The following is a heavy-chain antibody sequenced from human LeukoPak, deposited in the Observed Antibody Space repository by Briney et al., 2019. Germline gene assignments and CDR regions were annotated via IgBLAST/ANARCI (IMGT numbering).Heavy chain of an antibody. Sequence: GSLRLSCAASGFPFSSYEMNWVRQAPGKGLEWVSYISSSGSTIYYADSVKGRFTISRDNAKNSLYLQMNSLRAEDTAVYYCARDRQIHYYDSSGYPSYYYYYMDVWGKGTTVTVSS. D-gene: IGHD3-22*01. V-gene: IGHV3-48*03. CDR2: ISSSGSTI. CDR1: GFPFSSYE. CDR3: ARDRQIHYYDSSGYPSYYYYYMDV. J-gene: IGHJ6*03.